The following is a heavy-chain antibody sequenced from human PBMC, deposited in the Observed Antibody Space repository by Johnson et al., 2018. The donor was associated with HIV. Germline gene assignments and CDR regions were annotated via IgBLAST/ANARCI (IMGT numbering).Heavy chain of an antibody. CDR2: IYSGGSI. J-gene: IGHJ3*02. Sequence: VQLVDSAGGLVQPGGSLRLSCAASGFDVSRNDRNWVRQAPGKELEWVSVIYSGGSIKYAASVKGRFTISRDNSKNMMYLQMNGLREEDTAVYYCSRDGTRYRDALDIWGQGTMVIVSS. V-gene: IGHV3-66*01. D-gene: IGHD1-1*01. CDR1: GFDVSRND. CDR3: SRDGTRYRDALDI.